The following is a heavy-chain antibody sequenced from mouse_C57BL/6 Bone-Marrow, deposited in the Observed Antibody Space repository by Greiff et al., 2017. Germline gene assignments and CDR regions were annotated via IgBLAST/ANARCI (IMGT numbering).Heavy chain of an antibody. Sequence: VQLQQPGAELVKPGASVKLSCKASGYTFTSYWMHWVKQRPGQGLEWIGMIHPNSGSTNYNEKFKSKATLTVDKSSSTAYMQLSSLTSEDSAVYYCAREGIYGSSQYYFDYWGQGTTLTVSS. D-gene: IGHD1-1*01. CDR2: IHPNSGST. CDR3: AREGIYGSSQYYFDY. J-gene: IGHJ2*01. V-gene: IGHV1-64*01. CDR1: GYTFTSYW.